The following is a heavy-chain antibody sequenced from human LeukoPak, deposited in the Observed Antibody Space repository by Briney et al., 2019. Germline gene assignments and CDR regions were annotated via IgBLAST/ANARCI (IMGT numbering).Heavy chain of an antibody. CDR3: PKAGEDIVVVPAASRVYYFDY. Sequence: GGSLRLSCAASGFTFSSYGMHWVRQAPGKGLEWVAVIWYDGSNKYYADSVKGRFTISRDNSKNTLYLQMNSLRAEDTAVYYCPKAGEDIVVVPAASRVYYFDYWGQGTLVTVSS. J-gene: IGHJ4*02. D-gene: IGHD2-2*01. CDR2: IWYDGSNK. V-gene: IGHV3-33*06. CDR1: GFTFSSYG.